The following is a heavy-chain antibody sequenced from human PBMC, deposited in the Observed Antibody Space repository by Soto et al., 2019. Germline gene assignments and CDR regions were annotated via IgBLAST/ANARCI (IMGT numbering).Heavy chain of an antibody. D-gene: IGHD4-17*01. CDR3: ARARGYGDLGY. Sequence: QVQLVQSGAEVKKPGASVKVSCRASRYTFTGYYVHWVRQAPGQGLEWMGWINPNSGDTNYAQKFQGRVTMTRDTSISTAYMELSRLRSDDTAVYYCARARGYGDLGYWGQGNLVTVSS. J-gene: IGHJ4*02. V-gene: IGHV1-2*02. CDR1: RYTFTGYY. CDR2: INPNSGDT.